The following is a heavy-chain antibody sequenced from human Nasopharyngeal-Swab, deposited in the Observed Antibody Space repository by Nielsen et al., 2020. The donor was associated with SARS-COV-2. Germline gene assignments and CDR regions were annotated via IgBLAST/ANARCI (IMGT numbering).Heavy chain of an antibody. D-gene: IGHD5-12*01. V-gene: IGHV3-33*01. Sequence: GESLKISCAASGFTLSSYGMHWVRQAPGKGLEWVAVIWYDGSNKFYADSVKGRFTISRDNSKNTLYLQMNSLRAEDTAVFYCARGYSGYDDAFDIWGQGTMVTVSS. J-gene: IGHJ3*02. CDR2: IWYDGSNK. CDR1: GFTLSSYG. CDR3: ARGYSGYDDAFDI.